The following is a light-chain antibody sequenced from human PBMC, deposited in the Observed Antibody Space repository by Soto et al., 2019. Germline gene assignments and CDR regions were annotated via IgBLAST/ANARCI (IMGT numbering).Light chain of an antibody. V-gene: IGLV2-14*01. CDR1: SSDVGAYNY. J-gene: IGLJ1*01. CDR3: SLYTTAYFYV. CDR2: GVT. Sequence: QSVLTQPASVSGSPGQSITISCTGSSSDVGAYNYVSWYQQHPGKAPKLIIHGVTNRPSGVSNRFSGSKSDYAASLTISGLQAEDEADYYCSLYTTAYFYVFGTGTKVTVL.